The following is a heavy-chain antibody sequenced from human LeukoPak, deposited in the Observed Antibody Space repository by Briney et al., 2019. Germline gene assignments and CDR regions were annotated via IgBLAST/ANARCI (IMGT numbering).Heavy chain of an antibody. Sequence: GGSLRLSCAASGFTVSSNYMSWVRQAPGKGPEWVSVIYSGGSTYYADSVKGRFTISRDKSKNTLYLQMNSLRAEDTAVYYCARDLRGGYNAFDIWGQGTMVTVSS. J-gene: IGHJ3*02. CDR2: IYSGGST. CDR1: GFTVSSNY. V-gene: IGHV3-53*01. CDR3: ARDLRGGYNAFDI. D-gene: IGHD5-12*01.